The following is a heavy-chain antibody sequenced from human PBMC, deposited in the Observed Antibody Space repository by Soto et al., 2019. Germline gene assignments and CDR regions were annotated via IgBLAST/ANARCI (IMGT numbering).Heavy chain of an antibody. CDR3: AREKGYTGSWYFDQ. CDR2: INSGSIT. Sequence: EVQLVETGGGLIQPGGSLRLSCAASGFTVSSNYMSWVRQAPGKGLEWVSVINSGSITYYADSVKGRFTISRDNSKNTLFLQMNSLRAEDTAVYYCAREKGYTGSWYFDQWGQGTLVTVSS. D-gene: IGHD6-13*01. V-gene: IGHV3-53*02. CDR1: GFTVSSNY. J-gene: IGHJ4*02.